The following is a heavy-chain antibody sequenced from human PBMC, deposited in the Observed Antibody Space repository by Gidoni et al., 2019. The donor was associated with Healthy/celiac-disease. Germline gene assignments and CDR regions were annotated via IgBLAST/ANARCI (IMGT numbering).Heavy chain of an antibody. CDR2: IYYSGSP. CDR1: GGSSSSGDYY. Sequence: QVQLQESGPGLVKPSQTLSLTCTVSGGSSSSGDYYWSWIRQPPGKGLAWIGYIYYSGSPYYHPSLKSRVTISVDTSKTQFSLKLSSVTAADTAVYYCARVVVQGVITPDYWGQGTLVTVSS. V-gene: IGHV4-30-4*01. CDR3: ARVVVQGVITPDY. J-gene: IGHJ4*02. D-gene: IGHD3-10*01.